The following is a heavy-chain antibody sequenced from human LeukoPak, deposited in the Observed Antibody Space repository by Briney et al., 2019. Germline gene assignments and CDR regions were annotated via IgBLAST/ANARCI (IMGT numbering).Heavy chain of an antibody. CDR2: ISRDGSYT. J-gene: IGHJ4*02. D-gene: IGHD1-26*01. Sequence: GGSLRLSCAASGFTLSRYWMHWVRQAPGKVLVWVSHISRDGSYTNYADSVKGRFTISRDNANNTLYLQMNSLRAEDTAVYYCSRDLRGADDYWGQGTLVTVSS. CDR3: SRDLRGADDY. V-gene: IGHV3-74*01. CDR1: GFTLSRYW.